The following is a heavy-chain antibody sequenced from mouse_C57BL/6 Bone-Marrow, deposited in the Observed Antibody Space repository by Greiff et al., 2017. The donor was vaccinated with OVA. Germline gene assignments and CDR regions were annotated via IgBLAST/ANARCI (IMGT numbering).Heavy chain of an antibody. J-gene: IGHJ4*01. CDR1: GYTFTDYN. Sequence: VQLQQSGPELVKPGASVKMSCKASGYTFTDYNMHWVKQSHGKSLEWIGYINPNNGGTSYNQKFKGKATLTVNKSSSTAYMELRSLTSEDSAVYYCSGLLRGAMDYWGQGTSVTVSS. D-gene: IGHD1-1*01. V-gene: IGHV1-22*01. CDR2: INPNNGGT. CDR3: SGLLRGAMDY.